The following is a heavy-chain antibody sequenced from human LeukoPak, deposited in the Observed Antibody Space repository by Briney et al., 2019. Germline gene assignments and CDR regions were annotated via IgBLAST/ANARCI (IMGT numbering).Heavy chain of an antibody. CDR1: GFTFSSYG. D-gene: IGHD5-24*01. CDR2: ISYDGSNK. Sequence: GGSLRLSCAASGFTFSSYGMRWVRQAPGKGLEWVAVISYDGSNKYYADSVKGRFTISRDNSKNTLYLQMNSLRAEDTAVYYCAKLTMRSREVGYWGQGTLVTVSS. J-gene: IGHJ4*02. V-gene: IGHV3-30*18. CDR3: AKLTMRSREVGY.